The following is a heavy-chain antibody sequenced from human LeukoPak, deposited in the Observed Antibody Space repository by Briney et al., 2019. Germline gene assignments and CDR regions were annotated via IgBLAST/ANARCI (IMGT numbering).Heavy chain of an antibody. CDR1: GGTFSSYA. Sequence: ASVKVSCKASGGTFSSYAISWVRQAPGQGPEWMGGIIPIFGTANYAQKFQGRVTITADESTSTAYMELRSLRSDDTAVYYCARSPKYCGGDCYLSNWFDPWGQGTLVTVSS. CDR3: ARSPKYCGGDCYLSNWFDP. D-gene: IGHD2-21*01. V-gene: IGHV1-69*13. J-gene: IGHJ5*02. CDR2: IIPIFGTA.